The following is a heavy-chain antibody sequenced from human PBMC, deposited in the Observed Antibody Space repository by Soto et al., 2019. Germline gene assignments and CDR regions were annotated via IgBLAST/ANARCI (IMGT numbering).Heavy chain of an antibody. CDR1: GVSLNTGRMG. Sequence: GSVRTLVNHTEALRLTCNVSGVSLNTGRMGVSWIRQPPGKALEWLAHIFSDAERSYSQSLQGRLTVSKVGFGSQVVLPMTNMGPVDTGTYFWVRMNANSYSSYTPTQVSGQGTAVTVSS. CDR2: IFSDAER. D-gene: IGHD3-16*01. V-gene: IGHV2-26*01. J-gene: IGHJ6*02. CDR3: VRMNANSYSSYTPTQV.